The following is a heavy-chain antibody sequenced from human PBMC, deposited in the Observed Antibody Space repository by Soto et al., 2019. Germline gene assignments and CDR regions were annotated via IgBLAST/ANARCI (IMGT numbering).Heavy chain of an antibody. CDR3: ARGGGGGDRLYWYFDL. CDR1: VGSFSGYY. J-gene: IGHJ2*01. D-gene: IGHD2-21*02. V-gene: IGHV4-34*01. Sequence: SETLSLTCAVYVGSFSGYYWSWIRQPPGKGLEWIGEINHSGNTNYNPSLKSRVTISVDTSKNQFSLKLSSVTAADTAVYYCARGGGGGDRLYWYFDLWGRGTLVTVS. CDR2: INHSGNT.